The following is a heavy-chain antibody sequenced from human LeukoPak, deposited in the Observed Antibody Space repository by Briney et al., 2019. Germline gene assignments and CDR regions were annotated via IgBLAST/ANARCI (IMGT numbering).Heavy chain of an antibody. CDR1: GFTFSSYW. V-gene: IGHV3-74*01. J-gene: IGHJ4*02. Sequence: GGSLRLSCAASGFTFSSYWMHWARQAPGKGLVWVSRINSDGSSTNYADSVKGRFAISRDNAKNTLYLQMTSLGAEDTAVYYCARDGPGDYPIDYWGQGTLVTVSS. CDR2: INSDGSST. CDR3: ARDGPGDYPIDY. D-gene: IGHD4-17*01.